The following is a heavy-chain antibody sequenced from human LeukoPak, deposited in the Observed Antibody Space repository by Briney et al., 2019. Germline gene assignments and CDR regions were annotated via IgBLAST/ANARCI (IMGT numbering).Heavy chain of an antibody. CDR1: GYSISSCDY. D-gene: IGHD5-24*01. CDR2: IHHSGYT. CDR3: ARDRGQHYFDY. J-gene: IGHJ4*02. Sequence: SETLSLTCTVSGYSISSCDYWGWIRQPPGKGLEWIGSIHHSGYTYYNPSLKSRVTISVDTSKNQFSLKLSSVTAADTAVYYCARDRGQHYFDYWGQGTLVTVSS. V-gene: IGHV4-38-2*02.